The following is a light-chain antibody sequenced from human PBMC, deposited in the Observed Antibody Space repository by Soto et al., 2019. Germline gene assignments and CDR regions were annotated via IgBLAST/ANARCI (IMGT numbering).Light chain of an antibody. CDR1: QSVSSSY. J-gene: IGKJ1*01. Sequence: ELVLTQSPGTLSLSPGERATLSCRASQSVSSSYLAWYQQKPGQAPRLLIYGASSRATGIPDRFSGSGSGTDCTLTISRLEPEDFAVYYCQQYCSSPQTVGQGTKVEIK. CDR2: GAS. CDR3: QQYCSSPQT. V-gene: IGKV3-20*01.